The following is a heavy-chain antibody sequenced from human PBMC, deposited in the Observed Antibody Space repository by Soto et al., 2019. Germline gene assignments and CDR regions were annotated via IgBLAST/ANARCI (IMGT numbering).Heavy chain of an antibody. V-gene: IGHV4-34*01. J-gene: IGHJ4*02. D-gene: IGHD6-13*01. CDR1: GGSFSGYY. CDR2: INHSGST. Sequence: SQTLSLTCAVYGGSFSGYYWSWIRQPPGKGLEWIGEINHSGSTNYNPSLKSRVTISVDTSKNQFSLKLSSVTAADTAVYYCARGHRFNSSSSWYGELGIDYWGQGTLVTVSS. CDR3: ARGHRFNSSSSWYGELGIDY.